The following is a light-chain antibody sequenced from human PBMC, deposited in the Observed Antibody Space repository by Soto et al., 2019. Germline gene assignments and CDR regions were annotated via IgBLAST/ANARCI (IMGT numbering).Light chain of an antibody. V-gene: IGKV1-27*01. J-gene: IGKJ3*01. CDR2: AAS. CDR1: HGISNY. Sequence: DIQMTQSPSSLSASVGDRVTITCRAIHGISNYLAWYQQKPGKVPKILIYAASTLQSGVPSRFSGSGSGTDFTLTISSLQPEDVATYYCQKYNSAPFTLGPGTKVDSK. CDR3: QKYNSAPFT.